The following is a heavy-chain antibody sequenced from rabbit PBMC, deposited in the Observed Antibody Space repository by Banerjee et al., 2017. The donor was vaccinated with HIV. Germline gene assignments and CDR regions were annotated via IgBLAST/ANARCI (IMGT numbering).Heavy chain of an antibody. CDR2: IYNGDGST. V-gene: IGHV1S47*01. Sequence: QEQLVESGGGLVQPEGSLTLTCKASGSDISSNAMCWVRQAPGKGPEWIACIYNGDGSTDYASWAKGPFTISKTSSTTVTLQMTSLTAADTATYFCARDLAGVIGWNFNLWGQGTLVTVS. J-gene: IGHJ4*01. CDR3: ARDLAGVIGWNFNL. D-gene: IGHD4-1*01. CDR1: GSDISSNA.